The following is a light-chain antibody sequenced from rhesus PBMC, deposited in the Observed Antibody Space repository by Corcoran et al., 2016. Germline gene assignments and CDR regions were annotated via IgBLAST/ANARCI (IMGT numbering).Light chain of an antibody. CDR2: KAS. J-gene: IGKJ3*01. CDR3: QQYSSGVT. Sequence: DIQMTQSPSSLSASVGDTVTITCRASQGISSWLAGYQQHPGKGPNLLSYKASSLQSGVPARVSGSGSGTDFTLTISSLQSEDFATYYCQQYSSGVTFGPGTKLDIK. V-gene: IGKV1-22*01. CDR1: QGISSW.